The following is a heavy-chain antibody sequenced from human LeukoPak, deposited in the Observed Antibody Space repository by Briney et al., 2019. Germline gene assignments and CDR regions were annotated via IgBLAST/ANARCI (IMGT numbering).Heavy chain of an antibody. V-gene: IGHV4-30-2*01. D-gene: IGHD5-18*01. Sequence: SETLSLTCTVSGGSISSGDYYWSWIRQPPGKGLEWIGYIYHSGSTYYNPSLKSRVTISVDRSKNQFSLKLSSVTAADTAVYYCARSGYNYGSYYFDYWGQGTLVTVSS. CDR1: GGSISSGDYY. CDR3: ARSGYNYGSYYFDY. CDR2: IYHSGST. J-gene: IGHJ4*02.